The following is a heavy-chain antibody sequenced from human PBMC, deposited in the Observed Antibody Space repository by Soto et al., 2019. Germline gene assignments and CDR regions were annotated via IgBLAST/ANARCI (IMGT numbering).Heavy chain of an antibody. Sequence: QLRLQESGSGLVKPSQTLSLTCTVSGGSLSSGSFSWGWIRQPPGKGLEWIGYINYSGNTYYNPSLRRRVTTPREISTNQFSLKLGSVTAADTAVYYCARGGGSTDYVANYYFDYWGRGTLVTVSS. CDR1: GGSLSSGSFS. D-gene: IGHD4-17*01. CDR3: ARGGGSTDYVANYYFDY. J-gene: IGHJ4*02. V-gene: IGHV4-30-2*01. CDR2: INYSGNT.